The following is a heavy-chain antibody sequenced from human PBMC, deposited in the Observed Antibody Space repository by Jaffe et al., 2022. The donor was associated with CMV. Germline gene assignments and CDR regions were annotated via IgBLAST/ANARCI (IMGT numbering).Heavy chain of an antibody. J-gene: IGHJ3*01. CDR3: ARDPFNGAFDV. V-gene: IGHV3-7*03. CDR2: IKQDGSEE. Sequence: EVQLVESGGGLVQPGGSLRLSCAASKFTFRSYWMSWVRQAPGRGLEWVADIKQDGSEEVYLDSVKGRFTISRDNAKNSLYLQMNSLRTEDTAMYYCARDPFNGAFDVWGQGTMVTVSS. CDR1: KFTFRSYW.